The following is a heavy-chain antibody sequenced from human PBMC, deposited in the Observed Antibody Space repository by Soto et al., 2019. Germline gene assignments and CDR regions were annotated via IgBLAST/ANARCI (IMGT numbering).Heavy chain of an antibody. CDR2: IWYDGSNK. D-gene: IGHD2-15*01. CDR3: ARGERGGLVDY. Sequence: QVQLVESGGGVVQPGRSLRLSCAASGFTFSSYGMHWVRQAPGKGLEWVAVIWYDGSNKYYADSVKGRFTISRDNSKNTLYLQMNSLRAEDTAVYYCARGERGGLVDYWGQGTLVTVSS. J-gene: IGHJ4*02. CDR1: GFTFSSYG. V-gene: IGHV3-33*01.